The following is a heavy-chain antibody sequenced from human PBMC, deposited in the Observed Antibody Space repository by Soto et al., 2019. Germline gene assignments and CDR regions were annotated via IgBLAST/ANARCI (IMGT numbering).Heavy chain of an antibody. Sequence: GGSLRLSCAASGFTFSSYSMNWVRQAPGKGLEWVSYISSSSSTIYYADSVKGRFTISRDNAKNSLYLQMNSLRAEDTAVYYCAREDFDWLSNFDYWGQGTLVTVSS. CDR2: ISSSSSTI. CDR1: GFTFSSYS. J-gene: IGHJ4*02. D-gene: IGHD3-9*01. CDR3: AREDFDWLSNFDY. V-gene: IGHV3-48*04.